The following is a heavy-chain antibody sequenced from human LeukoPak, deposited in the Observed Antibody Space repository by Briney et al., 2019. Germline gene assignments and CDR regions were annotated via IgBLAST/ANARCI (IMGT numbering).Heavy chain of an antibody. V-gene: IGHV3-7*03. CDR3: ARGLRWPDF. CDR2: TKPDGSAK. CDR1: GLTFNIDW. J-gene: IGHJ4*02. D-gene: IGHD4-23*01. Sequence: GGSLRPSCATSGLTFNIDWMNWVRQAPGKGLEWVANTKPDGSAKSYVDSVRGRFTISRDNAKESLFLQMNSLRADDTAVYYCARGLRWPDFWGQGTLVTVSS.